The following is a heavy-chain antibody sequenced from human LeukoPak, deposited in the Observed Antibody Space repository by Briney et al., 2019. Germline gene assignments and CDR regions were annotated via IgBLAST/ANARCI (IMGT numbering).Heavy chain of an antibody. Sequence: GASVKVSCKASGYTFTSYDINWVRQATGQGLEWMGWMNPNSGNTGYAQKFQGRVTMTRNTSISTAYMELSSLRSEDTAVYYCARGGVDVEWFGELLPAEWGQGTLVTVSS. D-gene: IGHD3-10*01. CDR1: GYTFTSYD. CDR2: MNPNSGNT. V-gene: IGHV1-8*01. J-gene: IGHJ4*02. CDR3: ARGGVDVEWFGELLPAE.